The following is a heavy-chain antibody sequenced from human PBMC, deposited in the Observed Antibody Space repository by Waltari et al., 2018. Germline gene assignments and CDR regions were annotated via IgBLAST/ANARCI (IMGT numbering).Heavy chain of an antibody. D-gene: IGHD6-19*01. J-gene: IGHJ4*02. CDR3: ATDSQWLGAMVVY. CDR1: GYTLPELS. V-gene: IGHV1-24*01. Sequence: QVQLVQSGAEVKKPGASVKVSCKVSGYTLPELSMHWGRQAPGQGLEWMGGVEPEDGETNYAQKFQGRVTMTEDTSTDTAYMELSSLRSEDTAVYYCATDSQWLGAMVVYWGQGTLVTVSS. CDR2: VEPEDGET.